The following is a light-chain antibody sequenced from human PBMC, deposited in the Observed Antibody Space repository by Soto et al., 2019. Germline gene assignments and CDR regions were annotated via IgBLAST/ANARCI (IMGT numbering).Light chain of an antibody. Sequence: ETVLTQSPATLSFSPGERATLSCRASQSVRSYLAWYKQIPGQAPRLLIYNTSTRATGIPARFSGSGSGTDFTLTISSLDPEDFAVYYCQQRSDWPLTFGGGTKVDIK. CDR2: NTS. J-gene: IGKJ4*01. CDR1: QSVRSY. CDR3: QQRSDWPLT. V-gene: IGKV3-11*01.